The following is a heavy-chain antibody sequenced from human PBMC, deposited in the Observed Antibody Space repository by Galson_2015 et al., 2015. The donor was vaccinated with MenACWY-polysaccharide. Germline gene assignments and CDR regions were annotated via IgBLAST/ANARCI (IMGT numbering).Heavy chain of an antibody. CDR2: MSGRRGYT. CDR1: GFDFSSYA. D-gene: IGHD3-22*01. J-gene: IGHJ4*02. Sequence: SLRLSCAASGFDFSSYAMSWVRQAPGKGLEWVSIMSGRRGYTYYADSVKGRFTISRDNSKNTLYLQMNNLRADDTAIYSCVTHPKGTDSRWYDYWGQGTLVTVSS. CDR3: VTHPKGTDSRWYDY. V-gene: IGHV3-23*01.